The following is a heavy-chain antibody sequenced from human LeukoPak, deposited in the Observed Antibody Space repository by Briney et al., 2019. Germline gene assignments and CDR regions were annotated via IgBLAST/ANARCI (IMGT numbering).Heavy chain of an antibody. CDR1: GGSISSYY. CDR2: IYYSGST. V-gene: IGHV4-59*01. Sequence: SENLSLTCTVSGGSISSYYWSWLRQPPGKGLEWIGYIYYSGSTNYNPSLKSRVTISVDTSKNQFSLKLSSVTAADTAVYYCARDRYSSSSGGWFDPWGQGTLVTVSS. CDR3: ARDRYSSSSGGWFDP. J-gene: IGHJ5*02. D-gene: IGHD6-6*01.